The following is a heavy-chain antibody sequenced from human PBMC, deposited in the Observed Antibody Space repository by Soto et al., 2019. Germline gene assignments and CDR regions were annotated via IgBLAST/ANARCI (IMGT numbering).Heavy chain of an antibody. CDR1: CGSISSSY. CDR3: VRSVDWYDTWFDP. Sequence: SETLSLTCSVSCGSISSSYWSWIRQAPGKGLEWIGYINYIGSSDSNPSLRGRVSISRDTSKNQFSLRLTSVTEADTAVYYCVRSVDWYDTWFDPWGQGTLVTVSS. J-gene: IGHJ5*02. D-gene: IGHD3-9*01. V-gene: IGHV4-59*01. CDR2: INYIGSS.